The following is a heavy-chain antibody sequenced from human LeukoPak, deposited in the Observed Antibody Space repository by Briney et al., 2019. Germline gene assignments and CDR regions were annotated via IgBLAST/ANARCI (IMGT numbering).Heavy chain of an antibody. CDR3: ASGPGGSYDY. J-gene: IGHJ4*02. CDR1: GLTVSSNY. CDR2: IYSGGST. D-gene: IGHD1-26*01. V-gene: IGHV3-53*01. Sequence: GGSLRLSCAASGLTVSSNYMNWVRQASGKGLEWVSVIYSGGSTYYADSVKGRFTISRDNSKNTVDLQMNSLRAEDTAVYYCASGPGGSYDYWGQGTLVTVSS.